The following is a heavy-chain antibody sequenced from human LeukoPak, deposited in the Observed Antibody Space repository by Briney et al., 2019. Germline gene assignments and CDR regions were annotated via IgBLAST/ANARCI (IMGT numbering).Heavy chain of an antibody. D-gene: IGHD7-27*01. CDR3: ARDTIPPRNATEQKTGTYY. CDR1: GGSISSSSTYY. Sequence: PSETLSLTCTVSGGSISSSSTYYWGWIRQPPGKGLEWIGSIYYSGSTYYNPSLKSRVTMSVDTSKNQFSLRLTSVTAADTALYYCARDTIPPRNATEQKTGTYYWGQGTLVTVSS. V-gene: IGHV4-39*02. J-gene: IGHJ4*02. CDR2: IYYSGST.